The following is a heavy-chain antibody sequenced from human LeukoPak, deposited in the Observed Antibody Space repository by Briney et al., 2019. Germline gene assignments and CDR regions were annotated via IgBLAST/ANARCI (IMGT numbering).Heavy chain of an antibody. Sequence: SVKASCKASGGTFSSYAISWVRQAPGQGLEWMRRIIPIFGIANYAQKFQGRVTITADKSTSTAYMELSSLRSEDTAVYYCARVSDLDYYDSSGPNWFDPWGQGTLVTVSS. CDR1: GGTFSSYA. CDR3: ARVSDLDYYDSSGPNWFDP. J-gene: IGHJ5*02. D-gene: IGHD3-22*01. V-gene: IGHV1-69*04. CDR2: IIPIFGIA.